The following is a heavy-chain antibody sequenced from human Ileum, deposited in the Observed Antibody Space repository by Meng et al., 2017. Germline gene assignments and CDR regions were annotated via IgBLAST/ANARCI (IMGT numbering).Heavy chain of an antibody. CDR3: ARGHQNYDILTGSY. CDR2: INTGNGDA. D-gene: IGHD3-9*01. CDR1: GYTFTRYA. V-gene: IGHV1-3*04. Sequence: VQLVQSGAAVKKPGASVKVSCKASGYTFTRYAMHWVRQAPGQRLEWMGWINTGNGDAKYSQRFQGRVTITRDTSASTVYMELSSLRSEDTTVYYCARGHQNYDILTGSYWGQGTLVTVSS. J-gene: IGHJ4*02.